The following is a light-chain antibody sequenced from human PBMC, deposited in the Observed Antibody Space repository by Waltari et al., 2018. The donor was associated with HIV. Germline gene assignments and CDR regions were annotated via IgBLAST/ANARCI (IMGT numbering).Light chain of an antibody. CDR3: AAWDDSLNGLV. V-gene: IGLV1-44*01. CDR2: TNN. Sequence: QSVLVQPPSASGTSGQRVTISCSGSSSNIGSYTVHWYQQLPETAPKLLIYTNNQRPSGVPDRFSGSKSGTSASLAISGLQSEDEADYYCAAWDDSLNGLVFGAGTTVTVL. CDR1: SSNIGSYT. J-gene: IGLJ1*01.